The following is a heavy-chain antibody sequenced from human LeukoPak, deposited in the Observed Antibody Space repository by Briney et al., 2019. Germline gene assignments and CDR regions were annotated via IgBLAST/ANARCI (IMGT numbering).Heavy chain of an antibody. CDR3: ARALGKGYWGQGTLVTVSSGWTFCHCDYYYYYYMDV. Sequence: GGSLRLSCAASGFTFSSYSMNWVRQAPGKGLQWVSSISSSSSYIYYADSVKGRFTISRDNAKNSLYLQMNSLRAEDTAVYYCARALGKGYWGQGTLVTVSSGWTFCHCDYYYYYYMDVWGKGTTVTISS. CDR1: GFTFSSYS. CDR2: ISSSSSYI. J-gene: IGHJ6*03. V-gene: IGHV3-21*01. D-gene: IGHD2-8*02.